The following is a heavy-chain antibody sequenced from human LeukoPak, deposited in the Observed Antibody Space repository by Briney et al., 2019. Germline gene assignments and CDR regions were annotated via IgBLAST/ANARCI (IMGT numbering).Heavy chain of an antibody. CDR3: ARENIVVVTAIRDAFDI. CDR1: GFTFSSYA. D-gene: IGHD2-21*02. J-gene: IGHJ3*02. Sequence: HTGGSLRLSCAASGFTFSSYAMSWVRQAPGKGLEWVSAISGSGGSTYYADSVKGRFTISRDNSKNSLCLQMNSLRDEDTAVYYCARENIVVVTAIRDAFDIWGQGTMVTVSS. V-gene: IGHV3-23*01. CDR2: ISGSGGST.